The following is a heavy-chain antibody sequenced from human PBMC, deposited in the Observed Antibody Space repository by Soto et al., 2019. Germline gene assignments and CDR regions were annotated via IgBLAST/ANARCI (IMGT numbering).Heavy chain of an antibody. CDR3: ARDTGNSFDY. V-gene: IGHV1-18*01. J-gene: IGHJ4*02. CDR2: ISPHNGNT. CDR1: GYTFKTYF. Sequence: HVQLVQSGGALKKPGASVKVSSNTSGYTFKTYFITWVRQAPGKGHECMGWISPHNGNTNYAEKFQGRVTMTADTITTTDYMELRNLRIDDTAVYYCARDTGNSFDYWGQGTPVTVSS.